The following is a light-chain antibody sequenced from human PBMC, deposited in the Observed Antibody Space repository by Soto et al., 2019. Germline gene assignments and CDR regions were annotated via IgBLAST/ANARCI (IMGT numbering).Light chain of an antibody. Sequence: QSVLTQPASVSGSPGQSITISCVGTSGDIGDYNYVSWYQQHPGKVPKVIIYDVSNQPSGVSYSFSGTKSGNTASLTFFGLQAEDEADYYCGSYTRSGTLIFGTGTKVTVL. CDR2: DVS. V-gene: IGLV2-14*01. CDR1: SGDIGDYNY. CDR3: GSYTRSGTLI. J-gene: IGLJ1*01.